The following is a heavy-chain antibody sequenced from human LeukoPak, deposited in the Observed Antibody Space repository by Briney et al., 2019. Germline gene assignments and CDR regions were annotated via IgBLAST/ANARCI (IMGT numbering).Heavy chain of an antibody. V-gene: IGHV1-18*01. CDR3: AKGIAAAAPFDY. Sequence: ASVKDSCKASGYTFTSYGISWVRQAPGQGLEWMGWISAYNGNTNYAQKLQGRVTMTTDTSTSTAYMELRSLGSDDTAVYYCAKGIAAAAPFDYWGQGTLVTVSS. J-gene: IGHJ4*02. CDR2: ISAYNGNT. D-gene: IGHD6-13*01. CDR1: GYTFTSYG.